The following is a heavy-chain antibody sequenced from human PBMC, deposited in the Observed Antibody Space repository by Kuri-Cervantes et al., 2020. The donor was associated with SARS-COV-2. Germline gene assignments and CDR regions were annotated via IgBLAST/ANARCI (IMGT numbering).Heavy chain of an antibody. CDR2: IIPIFGTA. CDR1: GYSFTSYG. V-gene: IGHV1-69*06. J-gene: IGHJ4*02. CDR3: ARDRGYCSGGSCYSEGVHFDY. Sequence: SVKVSCKASGYSFTSYGISWVRQAPGQGLEWMGGIIPIFGTANYAQKFQGRVTITADKSTGPAYMELSSLRSEDTAVYYCARDRGYCSGGSCYSEGVHFDYWGQGTLVTVSS. D-gene: IGHD2-15*01.